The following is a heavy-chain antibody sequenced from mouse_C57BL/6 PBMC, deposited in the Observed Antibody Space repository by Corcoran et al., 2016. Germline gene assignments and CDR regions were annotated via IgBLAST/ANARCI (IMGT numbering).Heavy chain of an antibody. CDR1: GYTFTDYY. CDR3: ARDITTPYWYFDV. D-gene: IGHD1-2*01. V-gene: IGHV1-26*01. Sequence: EVQLQQSGPELVKPGASVKISCKASGYTFTDYYMNWVKQSHGKSLEWIGDINPNNGGTSYNQKFKGKATLTVDTSSSTAYMELRSLTSEDSAVYYCARDITTPYWYFDVWGTGTTVTVSS. J-gene: IGHJ1*03. CDR2: INPNNGGT.